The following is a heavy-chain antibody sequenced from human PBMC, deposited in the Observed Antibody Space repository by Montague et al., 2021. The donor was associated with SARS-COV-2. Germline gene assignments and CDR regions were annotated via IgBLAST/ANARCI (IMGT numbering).Heavy chain of an antibody. V-gene: IGHV4-39*07. Sequence: SETLSLTCTVSDGSISSGSYYWGWIRQPPGKGLEWLGSIYYSGSTYKNPSLKSRVTLSVDTSENHFSLKLSSVTAADTAVYYCARERSSGWDWGQGTLVTVSS. J-gene: IGHJ4*02. CDR1: DGSISSGSYY. D-gene: IGHD6-19*01. CDR3: ARERSSGWD. CDR2: IYYSGST.